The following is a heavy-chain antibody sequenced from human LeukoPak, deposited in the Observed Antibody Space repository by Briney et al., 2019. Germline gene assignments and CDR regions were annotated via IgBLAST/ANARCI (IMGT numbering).Heavy chain of an antibody. CDR3: ARAQTTVTTNRFDP. CDR2: ISAYNGNT. Sequence: GASVKVSCKASGYTFTSYGISWVRQAPGQGLEWMGWISAYNGNTNYAQKLQGRVTMTTDTSTSTAYMELRSLRSDDTAVYYCARAQTTVTTNRFDPWGQGTLVTVSS. J-gene: IGHJ5*02. V-gene: IGHV1-18*01. D-gene: IGHD4-17*01. CDR1: GYTFTSYG.